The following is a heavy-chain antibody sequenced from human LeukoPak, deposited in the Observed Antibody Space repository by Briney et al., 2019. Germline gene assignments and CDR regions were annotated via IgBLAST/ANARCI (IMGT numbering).Heavy chain of an antibody. D-gene: IGHD3-22*01. J-gene: IGHJ4*02. V-gene: IGHV1-18*01. Sequence: ASVKVSCKASGYTFSNYGISWVRQAPGQGLEWMGWISAYNGNTNYAQKFQGRVTMTTDTSTSTAYMELRSLRSDDTAVYYCARSYPIPSSGYFDYWGQGTLVTVSS. CDR1: GYTFSNYG. CDR2: ISAYNGNT. CDR3: ARSYPIPSSGYFDY.